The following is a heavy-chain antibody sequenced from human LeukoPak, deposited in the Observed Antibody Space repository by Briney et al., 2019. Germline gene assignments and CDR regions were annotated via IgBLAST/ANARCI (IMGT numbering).Heavy chain of an antibody. J-gene: IGHJ4*02. CDR3: ARDEYGSPLVGVYFDY. D-gene: IGHD4-17*01. CDR1: GFTFSSYG. V-gene: IGHV3-30*02. Sequence: PGGSLRLSCAASGFTFSSYGMHWVRQAPGKGLEWVAFIRYDRSNKYYADSVKGRFTISRDNSKNTLYLQMNSLRAEDTAVYYCARDEYGSPLVGVYFDYWGQGTLVTVSS. CDR2: IRYDRSNK.